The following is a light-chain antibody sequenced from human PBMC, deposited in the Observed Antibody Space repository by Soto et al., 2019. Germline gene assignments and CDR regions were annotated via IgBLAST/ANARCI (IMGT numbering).Light chain of an antibody. CDR2: GAS. Sequence: EIVLTQSPDTLSLSPGERATLSCRASESVTSSHLAWYQQKRGQAPRLLTYGASSRATDIPDRFSGSGSGTDFTLTITSLAPEDFAVYICKHYGSSSNTLGQGTQREIK. CDR3: KHYGSSSNT. J-gene: IGKJ5*01. CDR1: ESVTSSH. V-gene: IGKV3-20*01.